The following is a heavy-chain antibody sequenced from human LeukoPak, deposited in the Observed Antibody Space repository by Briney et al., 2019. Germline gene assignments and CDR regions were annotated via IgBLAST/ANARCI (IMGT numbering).Heavy chain of an antibody. CDR1: GGSISSSSYY. V-gene: IGHV4-39*07. J-gene: IGHJ3*02. CDR2: IYYSGST. Sequence: SETLSLTCTVSGGSISSSSYYWGWIRQPPGKGLEWIGSIYYSGSTYYNPSLKSRVTISVDTSKNQFSLKLSSVTAADTAVYYCARVLHYDSSGCAFDIWGQGTMVTVSS. D-gene: IGHD3-22*01. CDR3: ARVLHYDSSGCAFDI.